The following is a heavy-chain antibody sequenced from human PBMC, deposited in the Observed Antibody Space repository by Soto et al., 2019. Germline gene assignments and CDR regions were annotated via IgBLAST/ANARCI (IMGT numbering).Heavy chain of an antibody. Sequence: ASVKVSCKTSGYNFDNYGVNWLRQAPGQGPEWMGIISGRNGKTRYAQKFQGRVTMTRDTSTSTVYMELSSLRSEDTAVYYCARDSGDTSGYMLDYWGQGALVTVSS. V-gene: IGHV1-46*02. CDR1: GYNFDNYG. D-gene: IGHD3-22*01. CDR2: ISGRNGKT. J-gene: IGHJ4*02. CDR3: ARDSGDTSGYMLDY.